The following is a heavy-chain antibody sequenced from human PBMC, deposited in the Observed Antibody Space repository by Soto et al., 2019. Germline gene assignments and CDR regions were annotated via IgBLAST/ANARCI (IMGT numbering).Heavy chain of an antibody. D-gene: IGHD6-19*01. Sequence: HPGGSLRLSCAASGFTVGSNYMSWVRQAPGKGLEWVSVIYSGGSTYYADSVKGRFTLSRDNSKNTLYLQMNSLRVEDTALYYCARDSGGSGYSTGWLYAFDIWGQGTMVTVSS. CDR1: GFTVGSNY. CDR2: IYSGGST. J-gene: IGHJ3*02. V-gene: IGHV3-66*01. CDR3: ARDSGGSGYSTGWLYAFDI.